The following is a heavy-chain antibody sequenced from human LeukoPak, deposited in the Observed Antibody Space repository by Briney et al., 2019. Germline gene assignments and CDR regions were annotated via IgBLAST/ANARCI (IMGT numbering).Heavy chain of an antibody. J-gene: IGHJ3*01. D-gene: IGHD5-18*01. Sequence: PGGSLRLSCAASGFTFSSYEMNWVRQAPGKGLEWVSYISSSGSTIYYADSVKGRFTISRDNAKSSLYLQMNSLRAEDTAVYYCAREASGYSYGLDAFDVWGQGTMVTVSS. CDR1: GFTFSSYE. CDR3: AREASGYSYGLDAFDV. CDR2: ISSSGSTI. V-gene: IGHV3-48*03.